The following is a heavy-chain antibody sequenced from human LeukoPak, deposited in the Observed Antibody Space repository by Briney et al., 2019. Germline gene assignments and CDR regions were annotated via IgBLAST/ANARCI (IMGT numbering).Heavy chain of an antibody. CDR3: AKVEGYSGYVVRHGFSIDY. CDR1: GFTFSSYA. D-gene: IGHD5-12*01. CDR2: ISGSGSST. V-gene: IGHV3-23*01. J-gene: IGHJ4*02. Sequence: PGGSLRLSCAASGFTFSSYAMSWVRQAPGKGLEWVSAISGSGSSTYYADSVKGRFTISRDNSKNTLYLQMNSLRAEDTAVYYCAKVEGYSGYVVRHGFSIDYWGQGTLVTVSS.